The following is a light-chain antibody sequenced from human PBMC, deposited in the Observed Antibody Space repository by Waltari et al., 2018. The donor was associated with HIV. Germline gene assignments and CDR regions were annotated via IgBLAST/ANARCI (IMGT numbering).Light chain of an antibody. V-gene: IGLV3-25*03. CDR1: ALPKQF. Sequence: SYELTQAPSVSVSPGQTARITCSGDALPKQFAYWYQQQTGQAPVLVIYKDNERPSGTPERFSGSSSGTTVTLTISGVQAEDEADYYCQSADTTGTYRVFGGGTKLTVL. CDR3: QSADTTGTYRV. CDR2: KDN. J-gene: IGLJ3*02.